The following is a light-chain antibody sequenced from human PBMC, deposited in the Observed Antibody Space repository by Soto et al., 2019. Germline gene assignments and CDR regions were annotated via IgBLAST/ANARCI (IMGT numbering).Light chain of an antibody. CDR3: NSYTNKYTFV. CDR2: VVY. V-gene: IGLV2-14*01. Sequence: QSVLTQPASVSGSPGQSITISCTGTSSDIGAYNYVSWYQQHPGKAPKLVIYVVYKRPSAVSNRFSGSKSGNTASLTISGLQPEDEADYYCNSYTNKYTFVLGSGTKLTVL. J-gene: IGLJ1*01. CDR1: SSDIGAYNY.